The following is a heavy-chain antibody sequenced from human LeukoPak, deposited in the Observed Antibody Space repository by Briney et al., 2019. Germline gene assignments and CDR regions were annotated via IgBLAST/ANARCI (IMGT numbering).Heavy chain of an antibody. CDR1: GYTFTTYG. Sequence: ASVKVSCKASGYTFTTYGISWVRQAPGQGLEWMGWISAYNGNTNYAQKLQGRVTMTTDTSTSTAYMELRSLRSDDTAVYYCARLVAVAGTCDYWGQGTLVTVSS. CDR2: ISAYNGNT. J-gene: IGHJ4*02. CDR3: ARLVAVAGTCDY. V-gene: IGHV1-18*01. D-gene: IGHD6-19*01.